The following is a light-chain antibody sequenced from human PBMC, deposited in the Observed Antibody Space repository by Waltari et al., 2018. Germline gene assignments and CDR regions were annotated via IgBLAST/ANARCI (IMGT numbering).Light chain of an antibody. CDR1: RSDVGGYTR. CDR2: NVN. J-gene: IGLJ2*01. V-gene: IGLV2-18*02. Sequence: SALTPPPSVSGPPGQSVPISCTGSRSDVGGYTRGPWYQQPPGAAPKLIISNVNFRPSGVPDRFSGSKSGYTASLTISGLQAEDEANYYCSSYTTTGSTLLFGGGTELTVL. CDR3: SSYTTTGSTLL.